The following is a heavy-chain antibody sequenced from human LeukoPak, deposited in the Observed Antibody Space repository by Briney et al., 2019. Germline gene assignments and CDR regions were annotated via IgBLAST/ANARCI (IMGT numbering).Heavy chain of an antibody. CDR3: AREPWVPPYYYFGMDV. V-gene: IGHV3-33*01. D-gene: IGHD1-26*01. CDR2: IWYDGSNE. Sequence: GGSLRLSCAAFGFTFNNYAMHWVRQAPGKGLRWVAVIWYDGSNEYYADSVKGRFTISRDNSKNTLYLPMNSLRAEDTAVYYCAREPWVPPYYYFGMDVWGQGTTVTVSS. CDR1: GFTFNNYA. J-gene: IGHJ6*02.